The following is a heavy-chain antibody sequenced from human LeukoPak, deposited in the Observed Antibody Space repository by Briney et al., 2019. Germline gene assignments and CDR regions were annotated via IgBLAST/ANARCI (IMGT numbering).Heavy chain of an antibody. V-gene: IGHV1-58*01. Sequence: SVEVSCKASGFTFTSSAVQWVRQARGQRLEGIGWIVVGSGNTNYAQKFQERVTITRDMSTSTAYMELSSLRSEDTAVYYCAADRSGWFYFDYWGQGTLVTVSS. D-gene: IGHD6-19*01. CDR3: AADRSGWFYFDY. CDR2: IVVGSGNT. CDR1: GFTFTSSA. J-gene: IGHJ4*02.